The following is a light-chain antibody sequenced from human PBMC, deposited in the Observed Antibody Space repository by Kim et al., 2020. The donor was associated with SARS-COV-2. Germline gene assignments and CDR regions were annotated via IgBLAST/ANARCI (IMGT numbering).Light chain of an antibody. V-gene: IGKV4-1*01. CDR3: HQYYTTPWT. J-gene: IGKJ1*01. Sequence: DIVMTQSPDSLTVSLGERATLNCKSSQSVLYSSNNKNYLAWYQQRPGQPPKLLIYWASTRESGVPDRFSGSGSGTDFTLTISSLQAEDVAVYYCHQYYTTPWTFGQGTKVDIK. CDR2: WAS. CDR1: QSVLYSSNNKNY.